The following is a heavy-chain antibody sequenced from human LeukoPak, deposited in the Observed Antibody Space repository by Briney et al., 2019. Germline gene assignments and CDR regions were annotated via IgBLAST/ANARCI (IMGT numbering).Heavy chain of an antibody. CDR3: VRDEIRSGAFDI. CDR2: FSGGGTTI. J-gene: IGHJ3*02. CDR1: GFSFSRYE. D-gene: IGHD3-10*01. Sequence: PGGSLRLSCAASGFSFSRYEMNWGRQGPGKGVEWVSYFSGGGTTIYHAYSVKVRFTISSYNATTSLYLQLNSLTAEDTAVYYCVRDEIRSGAFDIWGQGTMVTVSS. V-gene: IGHV3-48*03.